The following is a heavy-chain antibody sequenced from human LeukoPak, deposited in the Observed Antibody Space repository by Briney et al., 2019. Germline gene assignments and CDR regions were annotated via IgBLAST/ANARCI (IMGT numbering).Heavy chain of an antibody. J-gene: IGHJ4*02. CDR2: ISSSSSTI. Sequence: GGSLRLSCAASGFTFSSYSMNWVRQAPGKGLEWVSYISSSSSTIYYADSVKGRFTISRDNAKNSLYLQMNSLRAEDTAVYYCARRGDYVWGSYPNYFDYWGQGTLVTVSS. CDR3: ARRGDYVWGSYPNYFDY. V-gene: IGHV3-48*01. CDR1: GFTFSSYS. D-gene: IGHD3-16*02.